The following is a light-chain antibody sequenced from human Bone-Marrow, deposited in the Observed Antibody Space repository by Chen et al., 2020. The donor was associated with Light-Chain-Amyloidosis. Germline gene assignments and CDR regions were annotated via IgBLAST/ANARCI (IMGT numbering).Light chain of an antibody. V-gene: IGLV2-14*01. Sequence: QSALTQPASVSGSPGQSITISCTGTSSDVGNYDYVSWYQHHPAKAPKLIIYEVSNRPSGVSIRFSGSKSDNTASLTISGLLAEAEADYYCSSYTRSSTLVFGGGTKLTVL. J-gene: IGLJ3*02. CDR1: SSDVGNYDY. CDR2: EVS. CDR3: SSYTRSSTLV.